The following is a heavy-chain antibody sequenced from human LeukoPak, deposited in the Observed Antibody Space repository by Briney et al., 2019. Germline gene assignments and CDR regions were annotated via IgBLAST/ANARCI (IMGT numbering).Heavy chain of an antibody. J-gene: IGHJ4*02. CDR3: ARDVVGSLDY. V-gene: IGHV3-7*01. Sequence: GGSLRLSCVASGLTFSSYAMSWVRQAPGKGPERVANMKQDGSARHYADSVKGRFTISRDNAQNSVYLQMNSLRAEDTAVYYCARDVVGSLDYWGLGILVTVSS. CDR2: MKQDGSAR. D-gene: IGHD2-15*01. CDR1: GLTFSSYA.